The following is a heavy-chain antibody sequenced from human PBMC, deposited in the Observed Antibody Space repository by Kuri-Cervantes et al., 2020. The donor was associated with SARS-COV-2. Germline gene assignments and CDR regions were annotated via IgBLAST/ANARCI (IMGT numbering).Heavy chain of an antibody. Sequence: SLKISCAASGFTFDDYAMHWVRQAPGKGLEWVSGISWNSGSIGHADSVKGRFTISRDNAKNSLYLQMNSLRAEDTALYYCAKAFYGGNRGGVDYWGQGTLVTVSS. CDR1: GFTFDDYA. D-gene: IGHD4-23*01. CDR2: ISWNSGSI. J-gene: IGHJ4*02. V-gene: IGHV3-9*01. CDR3: AKAFYGGNRGGVDY.